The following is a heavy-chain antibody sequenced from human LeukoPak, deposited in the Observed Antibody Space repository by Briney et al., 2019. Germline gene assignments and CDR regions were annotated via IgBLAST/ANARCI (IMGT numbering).Heavy chain of an antibody. D-gene: IGHD2-21*02. CDR2: ISAYNGNT. J-gene: IGHJ4*02. V-gene: IGHV1-18*01. Sequence: GASVKVSCKASGYTFTSYGISWVRQAPGQGLEWMGWISAYNGNTNYAQKLQGRVTMTTDTSTSTAYMELRSLRSDDTAVYYCARDHTTYCGGDCSAFDYWGQGTLVTVSS. CDR1: GYTFTSYG. CDR3: ARDHTTYCGGDCSAFDY.